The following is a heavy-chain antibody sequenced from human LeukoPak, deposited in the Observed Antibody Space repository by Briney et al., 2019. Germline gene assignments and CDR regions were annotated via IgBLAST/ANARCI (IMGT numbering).Heavy chain of an antibody. J-gene: IGHJ3*02. CDR3: ARDGPKMMRGAFDI. D-gene: IGHD3-10*01. Sequence: GGSLRLSCAASGFTFSSYAMSWVRQAPGKGLEWVANIKQDGSEKYYVDSVKGRFTISRDNAKNSLYLQMNSLRAEDTAVYYCARDGPKMMRGAFDIWGQGTMVTVSS. CDR2: IKQDGSEK. V-gene: IGHV3-7*01. CDR1: GFTFSSYA.